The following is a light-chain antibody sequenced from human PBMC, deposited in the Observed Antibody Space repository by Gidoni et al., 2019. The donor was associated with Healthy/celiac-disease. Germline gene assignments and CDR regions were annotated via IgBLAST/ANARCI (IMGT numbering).Light chain of an antibody. V-gene: IGKV1-39*01. CDR2: AAS. J-gene: IGKJ2*01. Sequence: DLHMTHSPPSLSASVGDRVTITCRASQSISSYLNWYQQKPGKAPKLLIYAASSLQSGVPSRFSGSGSGTDFTLTISSLQPEDFATYYCQQSYSTPYTFGQGTKLEIK. CDR3: QQSYSTPYT. CDR1: QSISSY.